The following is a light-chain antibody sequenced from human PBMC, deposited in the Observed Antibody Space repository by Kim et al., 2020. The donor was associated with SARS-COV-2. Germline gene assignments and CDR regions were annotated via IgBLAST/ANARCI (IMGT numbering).Light chain of an antibody. V-gene: IGLV2-14*03. J-gene: IGLJ1*01. CDR2: DVS. CDR3: SSYTRGGSTYV. CDR1: SSDVGGYNF. Sequence: QSITISCTGTSSDVGGYNFVSWYQQHLGKAPQLMIYDVSNRPSGVSSRFSGSKSGNTASLAISGLQAEDEADYYCSSYTRGGSTYVFGTGTKVTVL.